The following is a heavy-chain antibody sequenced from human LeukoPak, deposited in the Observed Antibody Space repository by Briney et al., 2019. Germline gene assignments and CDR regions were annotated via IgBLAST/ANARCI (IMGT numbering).Heavy chain of an antibody. D-gene: IGHD6-13*01. CDR1: GYTFTSYY. CDR2: INPSGGST. V-gene: IGHV1-46*03. CDR3: ARALGIYSSSWREPLYYYYMDV. J-gene: IGHJ6*03. Sequence: ASVKVSCKASGYTFTSYYMHWVRQAPGQGLERMGIINPSGGSTSYAQKFQGRVTMTRDTCTSTVYMELSGLRSEDTAVYYCARALGIYSSSWREPLYYYYMDVWGKGTTVTVSS.